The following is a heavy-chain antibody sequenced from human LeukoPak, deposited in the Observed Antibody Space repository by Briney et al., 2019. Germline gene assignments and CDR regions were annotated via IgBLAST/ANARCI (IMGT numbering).Heavy chain of an antibody. CDR3: ARDRRYYDFWSGYLFDY. J-gene: IGHJ4*02. CDR2: ISYDGSNK. V-gene: IGHV3-30-3*01. Sequence: PGGSLRLSCAASGFTFSSYAMHWVRQAPGKGLEWVAVISYDGSNKYYADSVKGRFTISRDNSKNTLYLQMNSLRAEDTAVYYCARDRRYYDFWSGYLFDYWGQGTLATVSS. CDR1: GFTFSSYA. D-gene: IGHD3-3*01.